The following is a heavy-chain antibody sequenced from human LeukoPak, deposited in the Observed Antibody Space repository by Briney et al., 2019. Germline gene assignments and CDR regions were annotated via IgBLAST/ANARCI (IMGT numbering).Heavy chain of an antibody. CDR2: ISSSSSYI. V-gene: IGHV3-21*01. CDR3: ARLYGSGSN. D-gene: IGHD3-10*01. CDR1: GFTFSSYS. J-gene: IGHJ4*02. Sequence: PGGSLRLSCAASGFTFSSYSMNWVRQAPGKGLEWVSSISSSSSYIYHADSVKGRFTISRDNAKNSLYLQMNSLRAEDTAVYYCARLYGSGSNWGQGTLVTVSS.